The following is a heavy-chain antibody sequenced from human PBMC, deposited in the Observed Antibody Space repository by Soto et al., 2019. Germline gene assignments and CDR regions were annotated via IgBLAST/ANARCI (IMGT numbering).Heavy chain of an antibody. CDR3: ARSVFP. J-gene: IGHJ5*02. Sequence: PSETLSLTCPFSGGSIRSGGYYWSWIRQHPGKGLEWIGYIYYSGSTYYNPSLKSRVTISVDTSKNQFSLKLSSVTAADTAIYYCARSVFPWGQGTLVTVSS. CDR2: IYYSGST. V-gene: IGHV4-31*03. CDR1: GGSIRSGGYY.